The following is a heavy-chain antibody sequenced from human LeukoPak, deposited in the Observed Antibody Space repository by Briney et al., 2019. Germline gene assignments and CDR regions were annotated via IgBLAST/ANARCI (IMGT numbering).Heavy chain of an antibody. CDR2: ISWNSGSI. Sequence: GGSLRLSCAASGFTFDDYAMHWVRHAPGKGLEWVSGISWNSGSIGYADSVKGRFTISRDNAKNSLYLQMNSLRAEDTALYYCAKGLGLPSYYYGMDVWGQGTTVTVSS. V-gene: IGHV3-9*01. J-gene: IGHJ6*02. CDR1: GFTFDDYA. CDR3: AKGLGLPSYYYGMDV. D-gene: IGHD2/OR15-2a*01.